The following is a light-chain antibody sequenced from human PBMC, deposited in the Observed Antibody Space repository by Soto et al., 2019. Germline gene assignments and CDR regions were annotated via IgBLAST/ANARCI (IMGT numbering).Light chain of an antibody. CDR3: QQDNNWPQIT. V-gene: IGKV3-15*01. Sequence: EIVMTQSPATLSVSPGERATLSCRASQSVSSNLAWYQQKPGQAPRLLIYGASTRATGIPARFSGSGSGTECTRTISRLPSEDFAVYYCQQDNNWPQITFGKGTRLEIK. CDR1: QSVSSN. CDR2: GAS. J-gene: IGKJ5*01.